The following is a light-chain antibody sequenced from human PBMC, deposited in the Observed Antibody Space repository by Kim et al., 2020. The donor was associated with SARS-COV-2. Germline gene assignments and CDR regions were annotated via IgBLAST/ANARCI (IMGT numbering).Light chain of an antibody. CDR3: QQYDDWPRT. V-gene: IGKV3-15*01. J-gene: IGKJ1*01. Sequence: VFPGERVTLSCRASQSVRTHLAWYQQKPGQAPRLLIHDASARATGVPATFSGSGSGTDFVLSIDNVQSDAIAVYYCQQYDDWPRTFGQGTKVDIK. CDR2: DAS. CDR1: QSVRTH.